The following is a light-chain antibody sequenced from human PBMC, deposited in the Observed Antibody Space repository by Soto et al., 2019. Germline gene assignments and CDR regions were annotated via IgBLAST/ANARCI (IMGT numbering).Light chain of an antibody. J-gene: IGKJ1*01. V-gene: IGKV3-20*01. CDR2: GAS. CDR3: QQYGSSPGT. CDR1: QSVSSNY. Sequence: EIVLTQSPGTLSLSPGERATLSCRASQSVSSNYLAWYQQKPGQAPRLLIYGASSRATGIPDRFSDSGSGTDFTLTISRLEPEDFAVYYCQQYGSSPGTFGQGTKVEIK.